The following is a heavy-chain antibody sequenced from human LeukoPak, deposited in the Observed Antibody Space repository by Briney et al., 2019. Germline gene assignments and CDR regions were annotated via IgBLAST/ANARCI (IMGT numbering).Heavy chain of an antibody. Sequence: SETLSLTCTVSGGSVSSGSYFWSWIRQPPEQGLEWIGYIHYSGSTNHNPSLKSRITISVDTSKNQFSLKLSSVTAADTAVYYCARGIIRGADTPYYYGMDVWGRGTTVTVSS. D-gene: IGHD3-10*01. CDR2: IHYSGST. CDR1: GGSVSSGSYF. V-gene: IGHV4-61*01. J-gene: IGHJ6*02. CDR3: ARGIIRGADTPYYYGMDV.